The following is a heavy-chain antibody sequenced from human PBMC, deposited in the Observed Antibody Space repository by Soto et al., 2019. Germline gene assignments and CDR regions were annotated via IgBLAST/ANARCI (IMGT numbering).Heavy chain of an antibody. J-gene: IGHJ4*02. CDR2: IYYSGST. D-gene: IGHD5-12*01. CDR3: ARGIWVATTADYYLDS. Sequence: SETLSLTCTVSGGSISSYYWSWIRQPPGKGLEWIGYIYYSGSTNYNPSLKSRVTISVDTSKNQFSLKLSSVTAADTALYYCARGIWVATTADYYLDSWGQATLVTVSS. V-gene: IGHV4-59*01. CDR1: GGSISSYY.